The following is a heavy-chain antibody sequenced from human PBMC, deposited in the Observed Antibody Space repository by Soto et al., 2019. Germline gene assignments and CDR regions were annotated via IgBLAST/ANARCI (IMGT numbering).Heavy chain of an antibody. V-gene: IGHV1-69*13. Sequence: ASVKVSCKASGGTFSSYAISWVRQAPGQGLEWMGGIIPIFGTANYAQKFQGRVTITADESTSTAYMELSSLRSEDTAVYYCARVGHPGNGVFDPWGQGTLVTVSS. J-gene: IGHJ5*02. D-gene: IGHD1-1*01. CDR1: GGTFSSYA. CDR2: IIPIFGTA. CDR3: ARVGHPGNGVFDP.